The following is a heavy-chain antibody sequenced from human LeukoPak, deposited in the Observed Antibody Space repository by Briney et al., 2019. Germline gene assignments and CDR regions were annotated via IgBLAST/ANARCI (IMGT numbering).Heavy chain of an antibody. CDR1: GFTFSSYS. V-gene: IGHV3-21*01. Sequence: GGSLRLSCAAPGFTFSSYSMNWVRQAPGKGLEWVSSISSSSSYTYYADSVKGRFTISRDNAKNSLYLQMNSLRAEDTAVYYCARGESGSYYVFDYWGQGTLVTVSS. D-gene: IGHD1-26*01. CDR2: ISSSSSYT. J-gene: IGHJ4*02. CDR3: ARGESGSYYVFDY.